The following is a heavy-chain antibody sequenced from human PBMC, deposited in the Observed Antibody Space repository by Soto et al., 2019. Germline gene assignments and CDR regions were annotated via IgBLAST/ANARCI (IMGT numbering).Heavy chain of an antibody. V-gene: IGHV4-39*01. CDR3: GRVMIGTSRHTDSDY. CDR2: IDYNGVT. J-gene: IGHJ4*02. Sequence: PSETLSLTCSVSGASISIRDYYWVWIRQTPGKGLEWIGNIDYNGVTYYNPSLKSRVTVSKDTSKNQFSLKVASVTAADTAIYYCGRVMIGTSRHTDSDYWGQGTQVTVSS. CDR1: GASISIRDYY. D-gene: IGHD2-2*01.